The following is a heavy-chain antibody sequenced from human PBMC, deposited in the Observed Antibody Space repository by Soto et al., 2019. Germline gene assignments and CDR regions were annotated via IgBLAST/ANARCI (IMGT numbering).Heavy chain of an antibody. D-gene: IGHD6-19*01. J-gene: IGHJ4*02. Sequence: SVKVSCKASGGTFSSYTVSWLRQIPGQGLEWMGGIIPDFGTTNYAQRFQGRVSITADESPNTAFMELTTLTAEDTAVYYCARSHSTTPEAVAGPDYYFGLWGRGTLVTVSS. V-gene: IGHV1-69*13. CDR2: IIPDFGTT. CDR1: GGTFSSYT. CDR3: ARSHSTTPEAVAGPDYYFGL.